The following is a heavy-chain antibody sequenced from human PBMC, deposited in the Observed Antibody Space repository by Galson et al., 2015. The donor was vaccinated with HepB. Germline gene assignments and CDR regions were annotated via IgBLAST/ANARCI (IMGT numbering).Heavy chain of an antibody. CDR1: GFTFSSYW. D-gene: IGHD3-22*01. V-gene: IGHV3-7*04. CDR2: IKQDGSEK. CDR3: AGVITMIVVVITRRAFDI. Sequence: SLRLSCAASGFTFSSYWMSWVRQAPGKGLEWVANIKQDGSEKYYVDSVKGRFTISRDNAKNSLYLQMNSLRAEDTAVYYCAGVITMIVVVITRRAFDIWGQGTMVTVSS. J-gene: IGHJ3*02.